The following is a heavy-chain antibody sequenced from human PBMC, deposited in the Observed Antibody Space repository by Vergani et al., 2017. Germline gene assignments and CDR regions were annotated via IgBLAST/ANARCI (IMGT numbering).Heavy chain of an antibody. D-gene: IGHD3-22*01. Sequence: EVQLVESGGGLVQPGGSLRLSCAASGFTFSSYWMSWVRQAPGKGLEWVANIKQDGSEKYYVDSVKGRFTISRDNAKNSLYLQMNSLRAEDTAVFYCARDLVIRYYYDSSGFMPMDVWGQGTTVTVSS. V-gene: IGHV3-7*03. CDR2: IKQDGSEK. CDR3: ARDLVIRYYYDSSGFMPMDV. J-gene: IGHJ6*02. CDR1: GFTFSSYW.